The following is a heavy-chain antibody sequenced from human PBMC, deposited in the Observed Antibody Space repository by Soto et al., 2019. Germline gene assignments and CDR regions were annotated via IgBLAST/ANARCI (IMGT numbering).Heavy chain of an antibody. Sequence: GASVKVSCKASGYTFTSYGISWVRQAPGQGLEWMGWISAYNGNTNYAQKLQGRVTMTTDTSTSTAYMELRSLRSDDTAVYYCARETNCYGSGQYEMDVWGQGTTVTVSS. CDR1: GYTFTSYG. CDR2: ISAYNGNT. J-gene: IGHJ6*02. V-gene: IGHV1-18*04. CDR3: ARETNCYGSGQYEMDV. D-gene: IGHD3-10*01.